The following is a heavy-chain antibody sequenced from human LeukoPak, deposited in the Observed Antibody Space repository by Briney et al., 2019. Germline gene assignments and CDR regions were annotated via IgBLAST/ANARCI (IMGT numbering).Heavy chain of an antibody. D-gene: IGHD2-2*01. Sequence: GGSLRLSCAASGFTFDDYAMHWVRKAPGKGLEWVSGISWNSGSIGYADSVKGRFTISRDNAKNSLYLQMNSLRAEDMALYYCAKDIRGEPAAIFDYWGQGTLVTVSS. CDR1: GFTFDDYA. V-gene: IGHV3-9*03. J-gene: IGHJ4*02. CDR3: AKDIRGEPAAIFDY. CDR2: ISWNSGSI.